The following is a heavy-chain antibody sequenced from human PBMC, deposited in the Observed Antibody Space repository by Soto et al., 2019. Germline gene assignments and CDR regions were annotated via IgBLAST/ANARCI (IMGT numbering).Heavy chain of an antibody. CDR2: IDRSGTTV. CDR3: ARGHHGLEI. J-gene: IGHJ6*02. CDR1: GLRISDFY. V-gene: IGHV3-11*01. Sequence: QVQLVESGGTLVKPGGSLRLSCEVSGLRISDFYMSWVRQAPGKGPDWLAYIDRSGTTVVYADSVKGRFTVSRDTAKNSLYLQMDSLRGEDSALYYCARGHHGLEIWGRGTTVTVSS.